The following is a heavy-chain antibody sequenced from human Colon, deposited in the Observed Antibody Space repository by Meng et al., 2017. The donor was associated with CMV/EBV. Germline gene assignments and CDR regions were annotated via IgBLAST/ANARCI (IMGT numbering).Heavy chain of an antibody. CDR3: ARGSGPLFPGAFDI. CDR1: PFNVVNTY. J-gene: IGHJ3*02. D-gene: IGHD3-10*02. V-gene: IGHV3-53*01. CDR2: IYSGGPM. Sequence: GWSLRLSCAGSPFNVVNTYMSWVRQAPGKGLEWVALIYSGGPMHYADSVKGRFTISRDNSKNILYLQMNSLRADDTAVYYCARGSGPLFPGAFDIWGQGTMVTVSS.